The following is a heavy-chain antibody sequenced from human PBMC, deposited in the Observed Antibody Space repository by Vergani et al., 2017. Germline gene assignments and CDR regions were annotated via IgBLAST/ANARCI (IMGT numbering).Heavy chain of an antibody. CDR2: IKQDGSEK. V-gene: IGHV3-7*01. D-gene: IGHD6-6*01. J-gene: IGHJ4*02. CDR1: GFTFSSYW. Sequence: EVQLVESGGGLVQPGGSLRLSCAASGFTFSSYWMSWVRQAPGKGLEWVANIKQDGSEKYYVDSVKGRFTISRDNAKNSLYLKMNSLRAEDTAVYYCARAPIAARLLLDYWGQGTLVTVSS. CDR3: ARAPIAARLLLDY.